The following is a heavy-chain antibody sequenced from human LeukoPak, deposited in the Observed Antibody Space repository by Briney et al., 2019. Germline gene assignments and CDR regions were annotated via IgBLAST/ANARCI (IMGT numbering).Heavy chain of an antibody. CDR3: AKDGYSSGWYEDY. CDR1: GFTFSSYA. D-gene: IGHD6-19*01. V-gene: IGHV3-23*01. CDR2: ISGSAGST. J-gene: IGHJ4*02. Sequence: PGGSLRLSCAASGFTFSSYAMSWVRQAPGKGLEWVSAISGSAGSTYYADSVKGRFTISRDNSKNTLYLQINSLRAEDTAIYYCAKDGYSSGWYEDYWGQGTLATVAS.